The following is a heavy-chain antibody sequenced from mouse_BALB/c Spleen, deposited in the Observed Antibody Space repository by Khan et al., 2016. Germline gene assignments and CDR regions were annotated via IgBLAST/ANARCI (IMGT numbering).Heavy chain of an antibody. CDR3: ARGYFASRGYFDN. D-gene: IGHD1-1*01. J-gene: IGHJ2*01. CDR2: INTYTGEP. V-gene: IGHV9-1*02. CDR1: GYTFTNFG. Sequence: QIQLVQSGPELKKPGETVKISCKASGYTFTNFGLNWVKQAPGKGLKWMGWINTYTGEPTYADDFKGRFAFSLETSASTAYLQINNLKNEDMATYFCARGYFASRGYFDNWGQGTTLTVSS.